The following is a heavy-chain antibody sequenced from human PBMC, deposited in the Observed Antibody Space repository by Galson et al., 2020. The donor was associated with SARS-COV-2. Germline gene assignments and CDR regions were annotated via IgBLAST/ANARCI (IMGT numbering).Heavy chain of an antibody. CDR3: ARPLSGSYHGAFDY. Sequence: QLGESLKISCAASGFTFSSYAMHWVRQAPGKGLEWVAVISYDGSNKYYADSVKGRFTISRDNSKNTLYLQMNSLRAEDTAVYYCARPLSGSYHGAFDYWGQGTLVTVSS. D-gene: IGHD1-26*01. CDR1: GFTFSSYA. CDR2: ISYDGSNK. J-gene: IGHJ4*02. V-gene: IGHV3-30*04.